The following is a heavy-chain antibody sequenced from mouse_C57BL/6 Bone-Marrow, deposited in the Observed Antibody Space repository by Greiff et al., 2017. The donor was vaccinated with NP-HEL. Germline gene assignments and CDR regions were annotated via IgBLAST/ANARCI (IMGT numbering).Heavy chain of an antibody. Sequence: VQLQQSGAELMKPGASVKLSCKATGYTFTGYWIEWVKQRPGHGLEWIGEILPGSGSTNYNEKFKGKATFTADTSSNTAYMQLSSLTTEDSAIYYCASTQFYGSSYDWYFDVWGTGTTVTVSS. CDR3: ASTQFYGSSYDWYFDV. CDR1: GYTFTGYW. J-gene: IGHJ1*03. CDR2: ILPGSGST. V-gene: IGHV1-9*01. D-gene: IGHD1-1*01.